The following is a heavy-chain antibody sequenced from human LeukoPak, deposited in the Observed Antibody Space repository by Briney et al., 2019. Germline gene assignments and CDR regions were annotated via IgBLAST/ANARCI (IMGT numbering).Heavy chain of an antibody. CDR1: GGTFSSYA. CDR3: ARARGPGIAAAGNY. J-gene: IGHJ4*02. V-gene: IGHV1-69*04. CDR2: IIPILGIA. D-gene: IGHD6-13*01. Sequence: SVKVSCKASGGTFSSYAISWVRQAPGQGLEWMGRIIPILGIANYAQKFQGRVTITADKSTSTAYMELSSLRSEDTAVYYCARARGPGIAAAGNYWGQGTLVTVSS.